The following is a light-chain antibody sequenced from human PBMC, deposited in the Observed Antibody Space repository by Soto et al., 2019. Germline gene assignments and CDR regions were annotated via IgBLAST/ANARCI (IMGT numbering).Light chain of an antibody. V-gene: IGLV2-11*01. CDR3: CSYAGDYTFV. CDR2: DVK. J-gene: IGLJ1*01. CDR1: SSDVGGYNY. Sequence: QSALTQPRSVSGSPGQSVTLSCTGTSSDVGGYNYVTWYQQYPGKAPKVMIYDVKTRPSGGPDRFSGSKSGNTASLTISGLQAEDEADYYCCSYAGDYTFVFGTGTKVTVL.